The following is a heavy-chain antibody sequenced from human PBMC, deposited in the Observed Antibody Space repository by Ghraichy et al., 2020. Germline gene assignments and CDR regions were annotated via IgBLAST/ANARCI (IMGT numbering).Heavy chain of an antibody. CDR2: IYYSGST. D-gene: IGHD3-9*01. Sequence: SETLSLTCTVSGGSISSYYWSWIRQPPGKGLEWIGYIYYSGSTNYNPSLKSRVTISVDTSKNQFSLKLSSVTAADTAVCYCASGDILTGYRDAFDIWGQGTMVTVSS. CDR1: GGSISSYY. J-gene: IGHJ3*02. CDR3: ASGDILTGYRDAFDI. V-gene: IGHV4-59*01.